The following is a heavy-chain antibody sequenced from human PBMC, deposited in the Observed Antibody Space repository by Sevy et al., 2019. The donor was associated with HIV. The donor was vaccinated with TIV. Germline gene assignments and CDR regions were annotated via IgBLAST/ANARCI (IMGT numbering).Heavy chain of an antibody. J-gene: IGHJ3*01. CDR2: ISYSSNYI. CDR3: ARPYGSGSWEAFDV. Sequence: GGCLRLSCTASGFSFSTYMMSWVRQAPGKGLEWVASISYSSNYIYYADSLKGRFTISRDNAKNSLFLQMNSLRAEDTAVYYCARPYGSGSWEAFDVWGQGTMVTVSS. V-gene: IGHV3-21*01. CDR1: GFSFSTYM. D-gene: IGHD3-10*01.